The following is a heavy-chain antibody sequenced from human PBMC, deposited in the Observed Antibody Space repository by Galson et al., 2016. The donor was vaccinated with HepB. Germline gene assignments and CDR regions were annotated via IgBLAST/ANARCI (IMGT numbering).Heavy chain of an antibody. CDR2: IYHTGNT. CDR3: AKIRGSSWRGGFDS. J-gene: IGHJ4*02. CDR1: GRSISSGYY. Sequence: SETLSLTCFVSGRSISSGYYWDWIRQPPGKGLEWIGSIYHTGNTYYNPSLKSRVTISVDTSRNQFSLRLSFVTAADTALYYCAKIRGSSWRGGFDSWGQGTLVAVSS. D-gene: IGHD6-13*01. V-gene: IGHV4-38-2*01.